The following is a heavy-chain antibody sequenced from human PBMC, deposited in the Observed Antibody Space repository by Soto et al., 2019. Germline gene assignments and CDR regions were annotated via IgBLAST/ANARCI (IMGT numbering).Heavy chain of an antibody. CDR1: GGSFSTYY. CDR2: MNDGGDT. J-gene: IGHJ4*02. V-gene: IGHV4-34*01. Sequence: QVQLQQWGAGLLKPSETLSLTCAVYGGSFSTYYWSWIRQSPGKGLEWIGHMNDGGDTDYNPSLKSRVTISVDTSKKQFSLRLSSVTAADTAVYYCARGRGNWYYAFWGQGTRVTVSS. D-gene: IGHD3-3*01. CDR3: ARGRGNWYYAF.